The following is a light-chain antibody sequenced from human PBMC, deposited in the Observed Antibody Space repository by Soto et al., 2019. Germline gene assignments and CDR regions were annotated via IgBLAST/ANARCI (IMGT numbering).Light chain of an antibody. V-gene: IGLV2-18*01. CDR1: SSDVGYYNR. CDR3: SLYTSSTFYV. CDR2: EVS. J-gene: IGLJ1*01. Sequence: QSALTRPPSVSVSPGQSVTISCTGTSSDVGYYNRVSWYQQPPGTAPKLLIYEVSNRPSGVPDRFSGSKSGNTASLTISGLQAEDEADYYCSLYTSSTFYVFGTGTKV.